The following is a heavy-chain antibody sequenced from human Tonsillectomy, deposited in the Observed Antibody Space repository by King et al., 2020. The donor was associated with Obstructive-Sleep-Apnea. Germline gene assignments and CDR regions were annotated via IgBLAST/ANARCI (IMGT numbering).Heavy chain of an antibody. CDR3: AREGGGGVDY. CDR1: GGSITSHH. J-gene: IGHJ4*02. V-gene: IGHV4-59*11. Sequence: QVQLQESGPGLVKPSETLSLTCTVSGGSITSHHWSWIRQPPGKGLEWFGYIHYSGGADYSPSLKSRVSMSADTSKNHLALKLTSVTVADTAVYYCAREGGGGVDYWGQGILVTVSS. CDR2: IHYSGGA. D-gene: IGHD3-16*01.